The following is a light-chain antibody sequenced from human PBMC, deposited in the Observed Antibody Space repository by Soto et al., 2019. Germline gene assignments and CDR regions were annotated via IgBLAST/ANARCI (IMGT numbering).Light chain of an antibody. J-gene: IGKJ1*01. CDR3: QQSSTIPRT. CDR1: QHISTY. Sequence: DIQMTQSPSSVSASVGDRVTISCRSSQHISTYLNWYQHKPGKAPKLLVYAASTLQSGVPSRFSGSGSGTDFRLTISSLQPEDFATYYCQQSSTIPRTFGQGTKVDLK. CDR2: AAS. V-gene: IGKV1-39*01.